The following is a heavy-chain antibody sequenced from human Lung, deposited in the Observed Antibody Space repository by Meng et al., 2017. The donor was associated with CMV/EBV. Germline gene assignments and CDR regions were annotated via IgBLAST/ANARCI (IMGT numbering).Heavy chain of an antibody. Sequence: ASVXVSXKASGYTFTSYYMHWVRQAPGQGLEWMGIINPSGGSTSYAQKFQGRVTMTRDTSTSTVYMELSSLRSEDTAVYYCARDRERGYSYGIIDYWGQGTLVTVSS. CDR2: INPSGGST. V-gene: IGHV1-46*01. D-gene: IGHD5-18*01. J-gene: IGHJ4*02. CDR1: GYTFTSYY. CDR3: ARDRERGYSYGIIDY.